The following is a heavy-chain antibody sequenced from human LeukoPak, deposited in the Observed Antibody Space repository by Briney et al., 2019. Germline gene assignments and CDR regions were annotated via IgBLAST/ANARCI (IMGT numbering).Heavy chain of an antibody. J-gene: IGHJ4*02. V-gene: IGHV4-31*03. Sequence: SQTLSLTCTVSGGSISSGGYYWSWIRQHPGKGLEWIGYIYYSGSTYYNPSLKSRVIISVDTSKNQFSLKMSSVTAADTAVYYCVSGYSYGQPFDYWGQGTLVTVSS. D-gene: IGHD5-18*01. CDR1: GGSISSGGYY. CDR2: IYYSGST. CDR3: VSGYSYGQPFDY.